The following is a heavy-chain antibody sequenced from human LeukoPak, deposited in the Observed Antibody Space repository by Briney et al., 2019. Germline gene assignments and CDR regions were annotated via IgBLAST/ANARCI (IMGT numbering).Heavy chain of an antibody. CDR1: GFTFTYYA. V-gene: IGHV3-30-3*01. CDR2: VSNDGSNQ. Sequence: GGSLRLSCAASGFTFTYYAMHWVRQAPGKGLEWVSVVSNDGSNQDYADSVKGRFTISRDNSKNTLYLQMNSLRADDTTVYYCAKDHYASGSRSRFDYWGQGTQVTVSS. J-gene: IGHJ4*02. CDR3: AKDHYASGSRSRFDY. D-gene: IGHD3-10*01.